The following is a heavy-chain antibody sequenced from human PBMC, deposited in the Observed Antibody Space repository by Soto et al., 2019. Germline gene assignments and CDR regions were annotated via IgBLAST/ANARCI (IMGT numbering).Heavy chain of an antibody. V-gene: IGHV3-23*01. Sequence: DVQLLESGGGLVQPGGSLRLSCAASGFTFRSYAMSWVHQAPGKGLEWVSGISGSGISTHYADSVKGRFTVSRDNSKNTLYLQMNSLIAEDTAVYNCAKEPVGPDWYFDLWGRGTLVTVSS. CDR1: GFTFRSYA. J-gene: IGHJ2*01. CDR3: AKEPVGPDWYFDL. CDR2: ISGSGIST.